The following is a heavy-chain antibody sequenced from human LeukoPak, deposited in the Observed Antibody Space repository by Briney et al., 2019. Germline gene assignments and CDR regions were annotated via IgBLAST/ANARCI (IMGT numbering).Heavy chain of an antibody. CDR1: GYSISSGYY. CDR2: IYHSGST. J-gene: IGHJ4*02. D-gene: IGHD6-13*01. CDR3: ARAGRAAHFDY. V-gene: IGHV4-38-2*02. Sequence: SETLSLTCTVSGYSISSGYYWGWIRQPPGKGLEWIGSIYHSGSTNYNPSLKSRVTMSVDTSKNQFSLKLSSVTAADTAVYYCARAGRAAHFDYWGQGTLVTVSS.